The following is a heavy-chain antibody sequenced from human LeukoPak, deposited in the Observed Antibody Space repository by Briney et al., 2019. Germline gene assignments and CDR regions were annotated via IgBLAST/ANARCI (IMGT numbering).Heavy chain of an antibody. V-gene: IGHV3-21*01. Sequence: GGSLRLSCAASGFTFSSYNTIWVRQAPGKGLEWVSSISSSSTYIYYADSVKGRFTISRDNAKNSLYLQMNSLRAEDTAVYYCARNYGDYGIDNWGQGTLVTVSS. D-gene: IGHD4-17*01. J-gene: IGHJ4*02. CDR2: ISSSSTYI. CDR3: ARNYGDYGIDN. CDR1: GFTFSSYN.